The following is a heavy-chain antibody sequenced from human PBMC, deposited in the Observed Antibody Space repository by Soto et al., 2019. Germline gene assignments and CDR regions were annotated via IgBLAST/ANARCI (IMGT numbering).Heavy chain of an antibody. V-gene: IGHV4-4*02. Sequence: SETLSLTYAVSGDSISTRYWWSWVRQSPGKGLDWIGEIYHTGSTNYNPSLKSRVTISLDKSKYQFSLKLNSVTAADTAVYYCAARYAQFLDFWGHGTQVTVSS. CDR2: IYHTGST. CDR1: GDSISTRYW. CDR3: AARYAQFLDF. J-gene: IGHJ4*01. D-gene: IGHD1-1*01.